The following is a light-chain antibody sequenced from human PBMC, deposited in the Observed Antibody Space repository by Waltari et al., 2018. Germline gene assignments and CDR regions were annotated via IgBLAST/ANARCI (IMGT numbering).Light chain of an antibody. Sequence: QSALTQPASVSVSPGQAIIISCTGTGSDVGGYDYVSWYQQYPGKAPRLIIYDVYNRPSGVSNRFSGSKSDNTASLTISGLQAEDESVYYCSSYTSSGVVFGGGTKLTVL. CDR1: GSDVGGYDY. J-gene: IGLJ2*01. V-gene: IGLV2-14*01. CDR2: DVY. CDR3: SSYTSSGVV.